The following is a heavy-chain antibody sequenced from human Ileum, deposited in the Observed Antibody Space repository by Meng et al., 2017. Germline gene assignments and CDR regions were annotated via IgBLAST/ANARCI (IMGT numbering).Heavy chain of an antibody. Sequence: QVQLQESGPGLLKPSGTLSLTFAVSGGPISTSDWCSWVRQPPGKGLEWIGEIHHSGSTNYNPSLKSRVTISVDKSKNQFSLKLNSVTAADTAVYYCAREWSGSYRHFDYWGQGTLVTVSS. CDR2: IHHSGST. D-gene: IGHD1-26*01. CDR3: AREWSGSYRHFDY. J-gene: IGHJ4*02. V-gene: IGHV4-4*02. CDR1: GGPISTSDW.